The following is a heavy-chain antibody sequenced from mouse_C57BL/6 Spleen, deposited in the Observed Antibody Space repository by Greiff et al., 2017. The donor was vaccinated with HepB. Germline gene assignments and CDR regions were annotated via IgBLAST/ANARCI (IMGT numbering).Heavy chain of an antibody. CDR1: GYTFTSYW. V-gene: IGHV1-69*01. CDR2: IDPSDSYT. CDR3: ARSYYGSSCEYAY. D-gene: IGHD1-1*01. J-gene: IGHJ3*01. Sequence: QVQLQQPGAELVMPGASVKLSCKASGYTFTSYWMHWVKQRPGQGLEWIGEIDPSDSYTNYNQKFKGKSTLTVDKSSSTAYMQLSSLTSEASAVYDCARSYYGSSCEYAYWGQGTMVTVSA.